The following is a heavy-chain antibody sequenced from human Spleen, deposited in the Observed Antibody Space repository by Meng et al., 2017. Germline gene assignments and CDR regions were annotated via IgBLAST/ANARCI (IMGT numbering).Heavy chain of an antibody. CDR2: IYYSGST. D-gene: IGHD1-1*01. J-gene: IGHJ6*02. CDR3: ARDALESGYYGMDV. Sequence: VQVRGPGPRLVRPSETLSLTRTVAGGSVSSGSYYWSWIRQPPGKGLEWIGYIYYSGSTNYNPSLKSRVTISVDTSKNQFSLKLSSVTAADTAVYYCARDALESGYYGMDVWGQGTTVTVSS. CDR1: GGSVSSGSYY. V-gene: IGHV4-61*01.